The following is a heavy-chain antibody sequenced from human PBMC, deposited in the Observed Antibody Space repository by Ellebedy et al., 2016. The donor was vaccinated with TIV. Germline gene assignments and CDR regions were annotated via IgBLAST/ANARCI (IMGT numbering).Heavy chain of an antibody. CDR1: GYTFTSYY. Sequence: AASVKVSCKASGYTFTSYYMHWVRQAPGQELEWMGIINPSGGSTSYAQKFQGRVTMTRDTSTSTVYMKLSSLRSEDTAVYYCARAAPYFDWPNPWGQGTLVTVSS. V-gene: IGHV1-46*01. CDR3: ARAAPYFDWPNP. CDR2: INPSGGST. J-gene: IGHJ5*02. D-gene: IGHD3-9*01.